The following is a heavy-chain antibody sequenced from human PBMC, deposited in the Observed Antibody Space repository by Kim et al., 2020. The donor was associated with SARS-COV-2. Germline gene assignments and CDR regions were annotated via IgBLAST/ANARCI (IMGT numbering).Heavy chain of an antibody. CDR2: GNT. Sequence: GNTKYSQKFQGRVTVTRDSAASTAYMELSSLRSEDTAVYYCATRGEDFDYWGQGTLVTVSS. CDR3: ATRGEDFDY. J-gene: IGHJ4*02. V-gene: IGHV1-3*01.